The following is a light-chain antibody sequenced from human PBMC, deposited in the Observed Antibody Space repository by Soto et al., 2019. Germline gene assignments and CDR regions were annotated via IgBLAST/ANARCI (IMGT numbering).Light chain of an antibody. Sequence: QSALTQPASVSGSPGQSITISCTGTSSDVGAYIFVSWYQQHPGKAPKLMIFEVSRRPSRVSDRFSGSKSGNTASLTISGLQAEDEGDFYCCSYAGNGAWVFGGGTKLTVL. CDR2: EVS. CDR3: CSYAGNGAWV. J-gene: IGLJ3*02. V-gene: IGLV2-23*02. CDR1: SSDVGAYIF.